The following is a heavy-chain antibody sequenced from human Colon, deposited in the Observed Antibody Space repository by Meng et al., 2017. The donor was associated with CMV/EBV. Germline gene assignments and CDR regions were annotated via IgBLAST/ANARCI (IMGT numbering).Heavy chain of an antibody. CDR2: ISYDGSKK. J-gene: IGHJ4*02. CDR1: GFTFSSYA. Sequence: SCAASGFTFSSYAMHWVRQAPGKGLEWLAFISYDGSKKKYADSVTGRFTISRDTPKDTLYLEVNSLKTDDTAIYYCARDKGTGAFDYWGQGSLVTVSS. CDR3: ARDKGTGAFDY. V-gene: IGHV3-30*04. D-gene: IGHD3/OR15-3a*01.